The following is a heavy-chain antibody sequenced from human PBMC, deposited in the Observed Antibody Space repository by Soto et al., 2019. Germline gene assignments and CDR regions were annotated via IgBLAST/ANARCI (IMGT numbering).Heavy chain of an antibody. V-gene: IGHV1-3*01. CDR2: INAGNGNT. D-gene: IGHD3-9*01. CDR1: GYTFTSYA. J-gene: IGHJ4*02. CDR3: ARDKYFDWLSGATDY. Sequence: ASVKVSCKASGYTFTSYAMHWVRQAPGQRLEWMGWINAGNGNTKYSQKFQGRVTITRDTSASTAYMELSSLRSEDTAVYYCARDKYFDWLSGATDYWGQGTLVTVSS.